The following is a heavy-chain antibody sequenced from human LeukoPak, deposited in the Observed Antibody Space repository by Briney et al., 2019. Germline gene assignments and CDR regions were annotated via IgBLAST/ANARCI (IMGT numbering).Heavy chain of an antibody. CDR1: GLTFSSYA. Sequence: GGSLRLSCAASGLTFSSYAMHWVRQAPGKGLECVEVISYDGSNKYYADSVKGRFTISRDNSKNTLYLQMNSLRAEDTAVYYCAKSFTVTTLGYYFDYWGQGTLVTVSS. V-gene: IGHV3-30-3*02. D-gene: IGHD4-17*01. CDR2: ISYDGSNK. J-gene: IGHJ4*02. CDR3: AKSFTVTTLGYYFDY.